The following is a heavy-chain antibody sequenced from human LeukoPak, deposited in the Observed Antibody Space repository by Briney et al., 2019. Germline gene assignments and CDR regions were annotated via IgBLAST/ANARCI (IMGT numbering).Heavy chain of an antibody. Sequence: ASVKVSCKASGYTFTDYYIHWVRQAPGQGLEWMGWINPNSGGTNYAQKFQGRVTVTRDTSINTAYMELTRLKSDDTAVYYCARETSSRYFDYWGQGTLVTVSS. CDR1: GYTFTDYY. V-gene: IGHV1-2*02. J-gene: IGHJ4*02. CDR3: ARETSSRYFDY. CDR2: INPNSGGT.